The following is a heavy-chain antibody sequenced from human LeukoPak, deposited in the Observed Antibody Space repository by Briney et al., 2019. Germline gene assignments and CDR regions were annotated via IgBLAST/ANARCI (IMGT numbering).Heavy chain of an antibody. V-gene: IGHV1-58*02. D-gene: IGHD3-22*01. CDR2: IAVGSGNT. Sequence: SVKVSCKASGFTFTSSSMQWVRQACGQRLEWIGWIAVGSGNTNYAQKFQGRVTITRDMSTSTAYMELSSLRSEDTAVYYCAAVFGSGYYYYFDYWGRGTLVTVSS. J-gene: IGHJ4*02. CDR3: AAVFGSGYYYYFDY. CDR1: GFTFTSSS.